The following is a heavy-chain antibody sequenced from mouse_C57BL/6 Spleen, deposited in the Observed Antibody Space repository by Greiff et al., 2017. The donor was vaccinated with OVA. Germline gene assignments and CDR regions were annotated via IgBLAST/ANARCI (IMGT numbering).Heavy chain of an antibody. Sequence: DVMLVESGGGLVKPGGSLKLSCAASGFTFSDYGMHWVRQAPEKGLEWVAYISSGSSTIYYADTVKGRFTISRDNAKNTLFLQMTSLRSEDTAMYYCAREGFGYYAMDYWGQGTSVTVSS. V-gene: IGHV5-17*01. CDR1: GFTFSDYG. J-gene: IGHJ4*01. CDR2: ISSGSSTI. CDR3: AREGFGYYAMDY.